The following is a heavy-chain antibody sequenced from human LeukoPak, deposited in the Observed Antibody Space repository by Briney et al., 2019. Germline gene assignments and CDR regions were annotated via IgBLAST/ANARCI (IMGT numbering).Heavy chain of an antibody. CDR2: IYYSGST. V-gene: IGHV4-59*01. CDR3: ARSRGLGWFDP. D-gene: IGHD3-10*01. Sequence: SETLSLTCTVSGGSISSYYWSWIRQPPGKGLEWIGYIYYSGSTNYNPSLKSRVTISVDTSKNQFSLKLSSVTAADTAVYYCARSRGLGWFDPWGQGTLVTVSS. J-gene: IGHJ5*02. CDR1: GGSISSYY.